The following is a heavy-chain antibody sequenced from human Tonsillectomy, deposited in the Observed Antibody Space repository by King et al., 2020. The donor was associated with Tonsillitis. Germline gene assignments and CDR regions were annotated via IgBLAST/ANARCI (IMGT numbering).Heavy chain of an antibody. D-gene: IGHD4-23*01. J-gene: IGHJ4*02. Sequence: QLVQSGGGLVQPGGSLRLSCAASGFTFSGYAMNWVRQAPGKGLEWVSAISGGGGSTFYADSVKGRFTISRDNSKNTLYLQMNSLRADDTAVYYCAKDQAVVTPNYFDYWGQGTLVTVSS. V-gene: IGHV3-23*04. CDR3: AKDQAVVTPNYFDY. CDR1: GFTFSGYA. CDR2: ISGGGGST.